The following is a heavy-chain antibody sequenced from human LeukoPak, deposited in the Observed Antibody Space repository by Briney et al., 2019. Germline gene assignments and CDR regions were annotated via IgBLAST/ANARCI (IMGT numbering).Heavy chain of an antibody. Sequence: GGSLRLSCAASGFTFNDYYMSWIRQAPGKGLEWLSYINIGGTNTHYADSVKGRFTISRDNAKKSLYLEMNSLRAEDTAVYYCATGGAGFDTWGQGVLVTVSS. V-gene: IGHV3-11*01. CDR2: INIGGTNT. D-gene: IGHD5-12*01. J-gene: IGHJ5*02. CDR1: GFTFNDYY. CDR3: ATGGAGFDT.